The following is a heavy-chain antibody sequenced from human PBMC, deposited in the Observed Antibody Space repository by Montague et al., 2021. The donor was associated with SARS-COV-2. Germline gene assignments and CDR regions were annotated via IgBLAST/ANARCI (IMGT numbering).Heavy chain of an antibody. CDR2: IYHSGST. Sequence: SETLSLTCTVSGYSISSGYYWGWIRQPPGKGLEWIGSIYHSGSTYYNPSLKSRVTISVDTSKNQFSLKLSSVTAADTAMYYSWGGVGAPYNYYGMDVWGQGTTVTVSS. D-gene: IGHD1-26*01. CDR1: GYSISSGYY. CDR3: WGGVGAPYNYYGMDV. V-gene: IGHV4-38-2*02. J-gene: IGHJ6*02.